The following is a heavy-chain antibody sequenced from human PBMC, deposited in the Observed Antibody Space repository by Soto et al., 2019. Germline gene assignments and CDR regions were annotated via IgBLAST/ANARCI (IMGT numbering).Heavy chain of an antibody. CDR2: FDPEDGET. CDR1: WCTLTDLS. J-gene: IGHJ4*02. D-gene: IGHD3-3*01. CDR3: ATHRSGRFLEWLPEGSLGY. Sequence: ASGKVSCRSSWCTLTDLSMQGXVQSPGKGLEWMGGFDPEDGETIYAQKFQGRVTMTEDTATDTAYMELSSLRSEDTAVYYCATHRSGRFLEWLPEGSLGYWGQGTLVTVS. V-gene: IGHV1-24*01.